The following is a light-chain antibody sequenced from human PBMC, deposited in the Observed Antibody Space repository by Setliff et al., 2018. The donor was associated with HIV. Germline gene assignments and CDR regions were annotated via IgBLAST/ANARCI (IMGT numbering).Light chain of an antibody. CDR1: SGSVSTSYY. Sequence: QPVVTQEPSFAVSPGGTVTLTCGLSSGSVSTSYYPSWYQQTPGQPPRTLIYSTNSRSSGVPDRFSGSILGNKAALTITRAQADDESHYYCVLYMGSGISVFGGGTKVTVL. V-gene: IGLV8-61*01. J-gene: IGLJ2*01. CDR3: VLYMGSGISV. CDR2: STN.